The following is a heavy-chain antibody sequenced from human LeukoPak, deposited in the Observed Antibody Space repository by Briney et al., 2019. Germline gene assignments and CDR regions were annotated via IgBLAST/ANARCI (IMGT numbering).Heavy chain of an antibody. CDR2: ISAIGDIT. V-gene: IGHV3-23*01. Sequence: GGSLRLSCAASGFIFRSSNMSWVRQAPGKGLEWVSSISAIGDITHYAESVQGRFTISRDNCGNTLYVQMNSLSVDDTAVYYCAKVKSSLRVVGAWGQGTLVTVSS. CDR1: GFIFRSSN. D-gene: IGHD3-22*01. CDR3: AKVKSSLRVVGA. J-gene: IGHJ5*02.